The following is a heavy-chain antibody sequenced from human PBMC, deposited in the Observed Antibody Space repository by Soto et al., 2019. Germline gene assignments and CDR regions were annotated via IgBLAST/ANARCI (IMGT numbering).Heavy chain of an antibody. CDR3: AKPEEVVRGFDF. V-gene: IGHV3-23*01. CDR2: ISGTGGAA. CDR1: GFTFGHSA. J-gene: IGHJ4*02. D-gene: IGHD3-10*01. Sequence: SLRLSCAASGFTFGHSAMSWVRQAPGKGLEWVAAISGTGGAAYYADSVKGRFTISGDNSRDTLFLQMNSLRVDDTAIYHCAKPEEVVRGFDFWGLGTLVTVSS.